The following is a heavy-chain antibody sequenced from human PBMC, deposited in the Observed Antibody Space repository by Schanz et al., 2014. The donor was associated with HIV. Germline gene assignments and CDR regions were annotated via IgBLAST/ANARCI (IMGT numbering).Heavy chain of an antibody. Sequence: QMQLVESGGGVVQPGRSLRLSCAASGFSFDNYGIHWVRQAPGKGLEWVAVIWFDGRNKYYGDSVKGRFMISRDNSNNTLYLQMNSLRAEDTAVYFCTRGRFLERGGMDVWGQGTAVTVSS. V-gene: IGHV3-33*08. D-gene: IGHD3-3*01. CDR3: TRGRFLERGGMDV. CDR1: GFSFDNYG. CDR2: IWFDGRNK. J-gene: IGHJ6*02.